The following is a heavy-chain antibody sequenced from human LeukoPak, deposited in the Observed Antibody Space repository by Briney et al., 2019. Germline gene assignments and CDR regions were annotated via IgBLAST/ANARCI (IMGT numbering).Heavy chain of an antibody. CDR3: ATDRGIFGVVDYYGMDV. J-gene: IGHJ6*02. D-gene: IGHD3-3*01. Sequence: ASVKVSCKVSGYTLTELSMHWVRQAPGKGLEWMGGFDPEDGETIYAQKFQGRVTMTEDTSTDTAYMELSSLRSEDTAVYYCATDRGIFGVVDYYGMDVWGQGTTVTVSS. V-gene: IGHV1-24*01. CDR1: GYTLTELS. CDR2: FDPEDGET.